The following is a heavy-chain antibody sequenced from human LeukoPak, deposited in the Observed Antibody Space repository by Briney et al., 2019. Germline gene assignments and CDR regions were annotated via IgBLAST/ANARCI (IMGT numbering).Heavy chain of an antibody. J-gene: IGHJ3*02. V-gene: IGHV1-18*01. CDR2: ISAYNGNT. Sequence: ISAYNGNTNYAQKLQGRVTMTTDTSTSTAYMELRSLRSDDTAVYYCATRYSSGYYLDAFDIWGQGTMVTVSS. D-gene: IGHD3-22*01. CDR3: ATRYSSGYYLDAFDI.